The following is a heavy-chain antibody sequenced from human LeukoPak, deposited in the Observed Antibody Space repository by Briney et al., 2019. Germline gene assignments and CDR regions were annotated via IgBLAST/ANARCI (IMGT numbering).Heavy chain of an antibody. CDR1: GFTFSDYY. J-gene: IGHJ6*03. D-gene: IGHD6-13*01. Sequence: PGGSLRLSCAASGFTFSDYYMSWIRQAPGKGLEWVSSISSSSSYIYYADSVKGRFTISRDNAKNSLYLQMNSLRAEDTAVYYCARDPLPQQLYYYYYYYYMDVWGKGTTVTVSS. CDR3: ARDPLPQQLYYYYYYYYMDV. CDR2: ISSSSSYI. V-gene: IGHV3-11*06.